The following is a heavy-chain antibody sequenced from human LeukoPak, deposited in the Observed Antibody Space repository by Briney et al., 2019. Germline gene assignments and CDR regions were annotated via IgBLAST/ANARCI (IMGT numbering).Heavy chain of an antibody. D-gene: IGHD2-21*02. CDR2: ICSSGSA. V-gene: IGHV4-39*07. CDR1: GGSISNRNYH. Sequence: SETLSLTCTVSGGSISNRNYHWGWIRQPPGKGLEWIGSICSSGSAYYNPSLKSRVTISVDTSKNQFSLKVNSVTAADMAVYYCARWVVTAIRGAFDIWGQGTMVPVSS. CDR3: ARWVVTAIRGAFDI. J-gene: IGHJ3*02.